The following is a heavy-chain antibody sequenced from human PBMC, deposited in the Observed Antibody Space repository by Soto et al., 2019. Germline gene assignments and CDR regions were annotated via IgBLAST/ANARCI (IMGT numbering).Heavy chain of an antibody. J-gene: IGHJ4*02. CDR3: ASSRKGGWTCDH. Sequence: QVQLQESGPGLVKPSQTLSLTCTVSGDSISSGAYYWSWVRQLPGKGLEWIGYIHSSGSSYYTPSLKSRLNALIHKSENQFHLNQNSVYAAGTAVYYCASSRKGGWTCDHWGQGTLVTVSS. CDR1: GDSISSGAYY. D-gene: IGHD6-19*01. V-gene: IGHV4-31*03. CDR2: IHSSGSS.